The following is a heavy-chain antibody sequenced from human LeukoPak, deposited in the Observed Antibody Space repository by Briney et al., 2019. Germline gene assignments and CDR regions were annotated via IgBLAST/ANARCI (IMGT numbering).Heavy chain of an antibody. V-gene: IGHV4-59*01. CDR2: IDYSGNT. D-gene: IGHD5-18*01. CDR1: GGSISTFY. CDR3: ARGGRGYSYEIDY. J-gene: IGHJ4*02. Sequence: PSETLSLTCSVAGGSISTFYWSWIRQPPGKGLEWIGYIDYSGNTNYNPSLKSRVTISVDTSKNQFSLKLSSVTAADTAVYYCARGGRGYSYEIDYWGQGTLVTVSS.